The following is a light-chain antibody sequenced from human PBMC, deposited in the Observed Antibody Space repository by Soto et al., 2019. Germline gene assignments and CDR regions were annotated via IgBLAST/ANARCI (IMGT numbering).Light chain of an antibody. CDR1: QSIGSY. Sequence: DIQMTQSPSSLSASVGDRVTITCRASQSIGSYLNWYQQKPGKAPNLLIHGGSILQSGVPPRFSGGGGGTDFTLTISSLQSEDFAVYYCQQYNNWPPLTFGQGTRLEIK. J-gene: IGKJ5*01. V-gene: IGKV1-39*01. CDR2: GGS. CDR3: QQYNNWPPLT.